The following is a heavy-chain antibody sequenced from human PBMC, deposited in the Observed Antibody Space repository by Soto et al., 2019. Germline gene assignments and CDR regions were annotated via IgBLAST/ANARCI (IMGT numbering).Heavy chain of an antibody. CDR3: AREIAAAYWFDP. CDR1: GRSISRGGYY. CDR2: IYYSGST. Sequence: SESRSLTCSVSGRSISRGGYYCSWLRQHPGKGLEWIGYIYYSGSTYYNPSLKSRVTISVDTSKNQFSLKLSSVTAADTTVYYCAREIAAAYWFDPWGQGTLVTVSS. J-gene: IGHJ5*02. D-gene: IGHD6-13*01. V-gene: IGHV4-31*03.